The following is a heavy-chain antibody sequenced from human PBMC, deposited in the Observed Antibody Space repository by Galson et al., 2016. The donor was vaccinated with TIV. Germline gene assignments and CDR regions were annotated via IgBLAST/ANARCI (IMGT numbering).Heavy chain of an antibody. Sequence: SVKVSCKASGGPFSSYAISWVRQATGQGLEWMGWMNPNSGNTGYAQKFRGRVTMTRNTSVRTAYMELSSLRSEDTAVYYCARSGYYGDYWGQGTLVTVSS. CDR2: MNPNSGNT. CDR3: ARSGYYGDY. J-gene: IGHJ4*02. D-gene: IGHD4-17*01. CDR1: GGPFSSYA. V-gene: IGHV1-8*02.